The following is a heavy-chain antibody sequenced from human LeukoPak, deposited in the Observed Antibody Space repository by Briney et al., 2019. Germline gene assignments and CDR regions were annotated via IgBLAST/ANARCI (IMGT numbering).Heavy chain of an antibody. Sequence: ASVKVSCKASGYTLTGYYMHWVRQAHGQGLEWMGWITPNSSGTNYAQKFQGRVTMARDTSISTAYMELSRLRSDDTAVYYCARVPGRTIAVAGTGYFDYWGRGTLVTVSS. CDR2: ITPNSSGT. CDR3: ARVPGRTIAVAGTGYFDY. V-gene: IGHV1-2*02. J-gene: IGHJ4*02. D-gene: IGHD6-19*01. CDR1: GYTLTGYY.